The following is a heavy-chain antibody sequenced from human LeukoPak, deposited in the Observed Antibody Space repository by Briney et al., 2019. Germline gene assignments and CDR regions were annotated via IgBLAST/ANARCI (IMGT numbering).Heavy chain of an antibody. V-gene: IGHV1-2*02. CDR1: GNTFTGYY. CDR3: ARDARRGYYYYMDV. J-gene: IGHJ6*03. Sequence: ASMKVSCKASGNTFTGYYMHWVPQAPGQGLEWMGWINPNSGGTNYAQKFQGRVTMTRDTSISTAYMELSRLRSDDTAVYYCARDARRGYYYYMDVWGKGTTVTVSS. CDR2: INPNSGGT.